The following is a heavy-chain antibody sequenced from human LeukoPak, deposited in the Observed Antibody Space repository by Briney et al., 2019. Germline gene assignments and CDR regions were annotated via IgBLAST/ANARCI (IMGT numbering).Heavy chain of an antibody. D-gene: IGHD6-13*01. CDR1: GYSISSGYY. CDR2: MYYSGSS. J-gene: IGHJ4*02. Sequence: SETLSLTCTVSGYSISSGYYWGWIRQPPGKGLEWIGSMYYSGSSHYNPSLKSRVTILVDTSKNQFSLKVNSVTAADTALYYCTSSLSSSWITLGGYWGQGTLVTVSS. V-gene: IGHV4-38-2*02. CDR3: TSSLSSSWITLGGY.